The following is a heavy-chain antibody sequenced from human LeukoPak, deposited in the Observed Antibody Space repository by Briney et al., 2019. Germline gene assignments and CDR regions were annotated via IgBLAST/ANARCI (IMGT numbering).Heavy chain of an antibody. D-gene: IGHD3-10*01. CDR1: GFTFSSYV. CDR2: IKSKTDGETT. Sequence: GGSLRLSCAASGFTFSSYVMSWVRQAPGKGLEWIGRIKSKTDGETTNYAEPVRGRFTISRDDSKSAVYLQMNSLKIEDTAVYYCTTDLGTYYHGSQRLIPIDYWGQGTLVTVSS. J-gene: IGHJ4*02. CDR3: TTDLGTYYHGSQRLIPIDY. V-gene: IGHV3-15*01.